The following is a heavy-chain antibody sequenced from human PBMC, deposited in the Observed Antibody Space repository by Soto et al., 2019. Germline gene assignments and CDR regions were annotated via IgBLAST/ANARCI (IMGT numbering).Heavy chain of an antibody. CDR3: ARFGSSSWNWFDP. CDR1: GGSISRGGYY. V-gene: IGHV4-31*03. CDR2: IYYTGSA. J-gene: IGHJ5*02. Sequence: QVQLQESGPGLVKPSQTLSLTCTVSGGSISRGGYYWSWIRQHPGKGLEWIGYIYYTGSASYNPSLESRVTISVDTSKNQFSLKRSSVTAADTAVYYWARFGSSSWNWFDPWGQGTLVTVAS. D-gene: IGHD6-6*01.